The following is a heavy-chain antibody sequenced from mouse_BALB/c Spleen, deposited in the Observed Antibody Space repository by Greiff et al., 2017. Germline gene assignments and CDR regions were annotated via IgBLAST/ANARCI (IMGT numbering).Heavy chain of an antibody. Sequence: EVQVVESGGGLVQPGGSRKLSCAASGFTFSSFGMHWVRQAPEKGLEWVAYISSGSSTIYYADTVKGRFTISRDNPKNTLFLQMTSLRSEDTAMYYCARSYYYGDYAMDYWGQGTSVTVSS. V-gene: IGHV5-17*02. CDR1: GFTFSSFG. D-gene: IGHD1-1*01. J-gene: IGHJ4*01. CDR3: ARSYYYGDYAMDY. CDR2: ISSGSSTI.